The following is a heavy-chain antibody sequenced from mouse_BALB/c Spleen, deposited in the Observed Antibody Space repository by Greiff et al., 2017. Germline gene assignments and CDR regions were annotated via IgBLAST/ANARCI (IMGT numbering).Heavy chain of an antibody. CDR1: GFSLTSYG. D-gene: IGHD1-1*01. CDR2: IWSGGST. V-gene: IGHV2-2*02. CDR3: ARIGSSYVYYAMDY. J-gene: IGHJ4*01. Sequence: QVQLKESGPGLVQPSQSLSITCTVSGFSLTSYGVHWVRQSPGKGLEWLGVIWSGGSTDYNAALISRLSISKDNSKSQVFSKMNSLQANDTAIYYCARIGSSYVYYAMDYWGQGTSVTVSS.